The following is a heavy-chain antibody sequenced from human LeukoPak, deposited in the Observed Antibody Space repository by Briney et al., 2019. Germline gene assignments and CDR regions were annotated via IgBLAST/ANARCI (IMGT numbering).Heavy chain of an antibody. V-gene: IGHV3-23*01. D-gene: IGHD3-10*01. CDR3: TKRAEFGGFDP. J-gene: IGHJ5*02. CDR2: ISTTVGNT. Sequence: GGSLRLSCAASGFTFSTSAMSWVRQAPGKGQEWVSSISTTVGNTYYADSVKGRFTISRDNSNHTLYLQMNSLTAEDTAVYYCTKRAEFGGFDPWGQGTLVTVSS. CDR1: GFTFSTSA.